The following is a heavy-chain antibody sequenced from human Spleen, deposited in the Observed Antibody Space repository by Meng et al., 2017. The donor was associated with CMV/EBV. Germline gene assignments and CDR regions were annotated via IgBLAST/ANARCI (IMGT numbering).Heavy chain of an antibody. CDR3: VKARGYTGSYHVFDY. J-gene: IGHJ4*02. V-gene: IGHV3-48*03. D-gene: IGHD1-26*01. CDR2: ISRSGTTI. Sequence: GESLKISCAASGFTLSGYEMNWVRQAPGKGLEWVSYISRSGTTIFYADSAQGRFIISRDDAKNSLSLQMNGLRADDTAFYYCVKARGYTGSYHVFDYWGQGTLVTVSS. CDR1: GFTLSGYE.